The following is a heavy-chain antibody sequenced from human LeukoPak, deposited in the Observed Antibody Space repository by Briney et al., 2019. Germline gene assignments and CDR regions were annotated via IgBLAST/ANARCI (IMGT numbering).Heavy chain of an antibody. Sequence: GGSLRLSCAASGFTFSSYWMSWVRQAPGKGLEWVANIKQDGSEKYYVDSVKGRFTISRDNAKNSLYLQMNNLRAEDTAVYYCARRGYSSGWNRFDYWGQGTLVTVSS. CDR3: ARRGYSSGWNRFDY. V-gene: IGHV3-7*01. J-gene: IGHJ4*02. CDR1: GFTFSSYW. CDR2: IKQDGSEK. D-gene: IGHD6-25*01.